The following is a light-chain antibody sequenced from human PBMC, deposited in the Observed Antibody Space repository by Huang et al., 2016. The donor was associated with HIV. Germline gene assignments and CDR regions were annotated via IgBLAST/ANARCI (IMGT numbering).Light chain of an antibody. V-gene: IGKV4-1*01. Sequence: DIVMTQSPDSLAVSLGERATINCKSSQSVLYSSNNKNYLAWYQQKPGQPPKLLIYWACTRESGVPDGVSGSGSGTDFALTISSLQAEDVAVYYCQQYYSTLTFGGGTKVEIK. J-gene: IGKJ4*01. CDR3: QQYYSTLT. CDR2: WAC. CDR1: QSVLYSSNNKNY.